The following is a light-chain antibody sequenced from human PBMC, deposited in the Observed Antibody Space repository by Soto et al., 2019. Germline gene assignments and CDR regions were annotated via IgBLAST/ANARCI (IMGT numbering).Light chain of an antibody. CDR3: QTWGTGIPWV. CDR2: LNSDGSH. V-gene: IGLV4-69*01. J-gene: IGLJ3*02. CDR1: SGHSSYA. Sequence: QPELTQSPSASASLGASVKLTCTLSSGHSSYAIAWHQQQPEKGPRYLMKLNSDGSHSKGDGIPDRFSGSSSGAERYLTISSLQSEDEADYYCQTWGTGIPWVFGGGTKVTVL.